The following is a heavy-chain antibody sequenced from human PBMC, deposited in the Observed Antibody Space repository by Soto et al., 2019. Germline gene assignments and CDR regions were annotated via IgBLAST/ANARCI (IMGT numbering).Heavy chain of an antibody. Sequence: QVQLQESGPGLVTPSQTLSLTCTVSGGSISSGNYYWSWIRQPPGKGLEWIGFISYSGSTYYSTSLKSRVTISVDTSKGQFSLNLSLVTAADTSVYYCATMGTPATGLYFFDYWGQGSLVTVSS. D-gene: IGHD2-15*01. V-gene: IGHV4-30-4*01. CDR3: ATMGTPATGLYFFDY. CDR1: GGSISSGNYY. J-gene: IGHJ4*02. CDR2: ISYSGST.